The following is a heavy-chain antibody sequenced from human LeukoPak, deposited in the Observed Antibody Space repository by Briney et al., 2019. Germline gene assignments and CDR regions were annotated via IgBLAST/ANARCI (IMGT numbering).Heavy chain of an antibody. CDR2: IWYDGSNK. J-gene: IGHJ4*02. V-gene: IGHV3-33*01. CDR3: ARLFKGAIAAAGYFDY. Sequence: GGSLRFSCAASGFTFSSSGMHWVRQAPGKGLEWVAVIWYDGSNKYYADSVKGRFTISRDNSKNTLYLQMNSLRAEDTAVYYCARLFKGAIAAAGYFDYWGQGTLVTVSS. CDR1: GFTFSSSG. D-gene: IGHD6-13*01.